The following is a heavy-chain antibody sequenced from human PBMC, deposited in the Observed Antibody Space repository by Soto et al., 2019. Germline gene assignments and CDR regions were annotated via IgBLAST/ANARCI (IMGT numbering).Heavy chain of an antibody. Sequence: ASETLSLTCAVSCASVNSGSSYWSWIRQPPGKGLEWIGYLYRSGTTNYNPSLKSRVTISVDTSKSQFSLKLTSVTAADTAVYYCARGEISYDGSGYRSFYVDYCGQGT. J-gene: IGHJ4*02. V-gene: IGHV4-61*01. CDR1: CASVNSGSSY. D-gene: IGHD3-22*01. CDR3: ARGEISYDGSGYRSFYVDY. CDR2: LYRSGTT.